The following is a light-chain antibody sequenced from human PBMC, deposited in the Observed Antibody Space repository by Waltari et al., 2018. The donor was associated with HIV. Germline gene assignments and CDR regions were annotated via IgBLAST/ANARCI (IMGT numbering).Light chain of an antibody. CDR3: AAWDDSLKGYV. CDR2: NNN. V-gene: IGLV1-44*01. J-gene: IGLJ1*01. Sequence: QSVLTQPPSASGTPGQRVTTPCSGSSSNIGSNSVNWYQQLPGTAPKVLMFNNNQRPSGVPDRFSGSKSGTSASLAISGLQSDDEADYYCAAWDDSLKGYVFGTGTGVTIL. CDR1: SSNIGSNS.